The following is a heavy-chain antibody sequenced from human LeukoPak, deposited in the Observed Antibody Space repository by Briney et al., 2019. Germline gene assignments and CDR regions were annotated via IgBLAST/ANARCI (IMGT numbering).Heavy chain of an antibody. Sequence: PSETLSLTCSVSGGSISSSIYYWGWIRQSPGKGLEWIGNVYYSGTTYYNPSLKSRVTISVDTSKNQFSLKLSSVTAADTAVYYCARDLSWFDPWGQGTLVTVSS. CDR2: VYYSGTT. CDR3: ARDLSWFDP. V-gene: IGHV4-39*07. CDR1: GGSISSSIYY. J-gene: IGHJ5*02.